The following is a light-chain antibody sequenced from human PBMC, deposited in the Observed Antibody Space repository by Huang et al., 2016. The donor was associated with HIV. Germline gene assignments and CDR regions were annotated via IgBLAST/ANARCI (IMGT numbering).Light chain of an antibody. CDR3: LQQNSYPLT. CDR2: AAS. V-gene: IGKV1-17*03. J-gene: IGKJ4*01. CDR1: HDINIY. Sequence: DIQMTQSPSAMSASVGDRVTITCRASHDINIYLAWFQQKPGKAPKRLIYAASTLQTGVPPRVSGSGSGTEFTLTISSLQPEDFATYYCLQQNSYPLTFGGGTKVEIK.